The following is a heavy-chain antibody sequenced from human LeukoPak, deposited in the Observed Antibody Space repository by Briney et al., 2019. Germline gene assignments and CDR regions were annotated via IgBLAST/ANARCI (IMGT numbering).Heavy chain of an antibody. Sequence: SETLSLTCTVSGGSISSYYWSWIRQPPGKGLEWIGYIYYSGSTNYNPSLKSRVTISVDTSKNQFSLKLSSVTAADTAVYYCARGPSLVVVPAAHYYYYYMDVWGKGTTVTVSS. CDR2: IYYSGST. V-gene: IGHV4-59*01. D-gene: IGHD2-2*01. J-gene: IGHJ6*03. CDR1: GGSISSYY. CDR3: ARGPSLVVVPAAHYYYYYMDV.